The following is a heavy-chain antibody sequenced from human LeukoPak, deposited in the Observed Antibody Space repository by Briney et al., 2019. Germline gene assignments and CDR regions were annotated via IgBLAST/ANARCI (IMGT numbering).Heavy chain of an antibody. CDR1: GFTFSSYA. Sequence: GGSLRLSCAASGFTFSSYAMSWVRQAPGKGLEWVSAISGSGGSTYYADSVKGRFTISRDNSKNTLYLQMNSLRAEDTAVYYCAKALGFSGSYKYYFDYWGQGTLVTVSS. D-gene: IGHD1-26*01. CDR2: ISGSGGST. V-gene: IGHV3-23*01. J-gene: IGHJ4*02. CDR3: AKALGFSGSYKYYFDY.